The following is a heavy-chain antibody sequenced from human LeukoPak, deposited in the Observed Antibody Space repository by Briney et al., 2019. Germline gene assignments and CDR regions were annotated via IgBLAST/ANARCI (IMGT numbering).Heavy chain of an antibody. V-gene: IGHV3-23*01. Sequence: GNGVNTYYADSVKGRFTISRDNSKNTLYLQMNSLRAEDTAVYYCAKDLRYYDSSGYPDAFDIWGQGTXV. J-gene: IGHJ3*02. CDR2: GNGVNT. CDR3: AKDLRYYDSSGYPDAFDI. D-gene: IGHD3-22*01.